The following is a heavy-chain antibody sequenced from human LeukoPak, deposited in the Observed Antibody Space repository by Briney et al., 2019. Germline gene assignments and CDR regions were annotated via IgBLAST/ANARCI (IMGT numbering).Heavy chain of an antibody. Sequence: NPGGSLRLSCAASGFTFSDYYMSWIRQAPGKGLEWVSYISSSSSYTNYADSVKGRFTISRDNAKNSLYLQMNSLRAEDTAVYYCARDDGSGSSPLYYWGQGTLVTVSS. CDR1: GFTFSDYY. CDR2: ISSSSSYT. D-gene: IGHD3-10*01. J-gene: IGHJ4*02. V-gene: IGHV3-11*06. CDR3: ARDDGSGSSPLYY.